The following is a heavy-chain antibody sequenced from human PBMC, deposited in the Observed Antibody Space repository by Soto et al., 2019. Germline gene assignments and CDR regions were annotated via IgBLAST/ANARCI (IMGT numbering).Heavy chain of an antibody. Sequence: GESLIVSCAASGFTFSSYAMHWVRQAPGKGLEWVAVISYDGSNKYYADSVKGRFTISRDNSKNTLYLQMNSLRAEDTAVYYCARDTSPILEWLLYWGQGTLVTVSS. CDR1: GFTFSSYA. CDR2: ISYDGSNK. D-gene: IGHD3-3*01. J-gene: IGHJ4*02. V-gene: IGHV3-30-3*01. CDR3: ARDTSPILEWLLY.